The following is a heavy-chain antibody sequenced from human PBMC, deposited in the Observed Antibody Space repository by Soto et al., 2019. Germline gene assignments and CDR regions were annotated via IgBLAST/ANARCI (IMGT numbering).Heavy chain of an antibody. CDR1: GYTFTDYW. D-gene: IGHD2-21*01. J-gene: IGHJ6*02. Sequence: GESLKISCKGSGYTFTDYWIGWVRQLPGKGLEWMGIIYPGDSDTRYSPSFQGHVTITVDKSTSTAYLQWNTLKASDTAMYYSAIHISNSRSYYSAMDGCDQGTTVTVSS. V-gene: IGHV5-51*01. CDR3: AIHISNSRSYYSAMDG. CDR2: IYPGDSDT.